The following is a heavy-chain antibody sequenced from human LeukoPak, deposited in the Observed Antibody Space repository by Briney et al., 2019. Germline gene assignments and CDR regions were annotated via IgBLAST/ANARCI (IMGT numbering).Heavy chain of an antibody. Sequence: SETLSLTCTVSGGSVSSGSYYWSWIRQPPGKGLEWIGYIYYSGSTYYNPSLKSRVTISVDTSKNQFSLKLSSVTAADTAVYYCATPGIAAAGFDYWGQGTLVTVSS. J-gene: IGHJ4*02. CDR1: GGSVSSGSYY. CDR3: ATPGIAAAGFDY. D-gene: IGHD6-13*01. V-gene: IGHV4-61*01. CDR2: IYYSGST.